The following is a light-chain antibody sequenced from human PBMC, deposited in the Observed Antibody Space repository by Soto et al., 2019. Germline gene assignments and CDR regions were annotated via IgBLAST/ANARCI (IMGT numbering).Light chain of an antibody. Sequence: QLVLTQSPSASASLGASVKLTCTLSSGHSSYAIAWHQQQPEKGPRYLMKLNSDGSHSKGDGIPDRFSGSSSGAERYLTIPSLQYEDEADYYCQTWGTGIRVFGGGTKLTVL. CDR3: QTWGTGIRV. CDR1: SGHSSYA. V-gene: IGLV4-69*01. J-gene: IGLJ2*01. CDR2: LNSDGSH.